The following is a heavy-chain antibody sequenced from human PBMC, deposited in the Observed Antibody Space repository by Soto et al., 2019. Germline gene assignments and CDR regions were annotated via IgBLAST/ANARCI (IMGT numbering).Heavy chain of an antibody. Sequence: SEILSLTCAVSGGSISSSNWWSWVRQPPGKGLEWIGEIYHSGSTNYNLSLKSRVTISVDKSKNQFSLKLSSVAAADSAVYYFARVGYMVRGVIGYWGQGTLVTVSS. CDR3: ARVGYMVRGVIGY. D-gene: IGHD3-10*01. V-gene: IGHV4-4*02. CDR1: GGSISSSNW. J-gene: IGHJ4*02. CDR2: IYHSGST.